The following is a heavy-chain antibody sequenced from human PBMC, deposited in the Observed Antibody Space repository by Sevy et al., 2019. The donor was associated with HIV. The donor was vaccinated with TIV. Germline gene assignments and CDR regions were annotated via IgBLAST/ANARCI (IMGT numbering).Heavy chain of an antibody. J-gene: IGHJ4*02. D-gene: IGHD2-8*01. Sequence: GGSLRLSCSASGFTFRSYGMHWVRQAPDMGLEWVALISYDGNNRYYADSVKGRFTISRDNSKNTLYLQMNSLRPEDTAVYFCAKDQEMVSAIFDYWGQGTLVTVSS. V-gene: IGHV3-30*18. CDR1: GFTFRSYG. CDR2: ISYDGNNR. CDR3: AKDQEMVSAIFDY.